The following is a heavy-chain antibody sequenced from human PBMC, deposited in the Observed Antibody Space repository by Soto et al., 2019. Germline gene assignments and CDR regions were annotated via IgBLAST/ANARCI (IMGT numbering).Heavy chain of an antibody. J-gene: IGHJ1*01. V-gene: IGHV3-15*01. CDR2: IKSKTDGGTT. Sequence: GGSLRLSCAASVFTFTNSWMSWVRQAPGKGLEWVGRIKSKTDGGTTDYAAPVKGRFTISRDDSKNTLYLQMNSLKTEDTAVYYCTTARGTYGAEYFQHWGQGTLVTVSS. CDR3: TTARGTYGAEYFQH. D-gene: IGHD4-17*01. CDR1: VFTFTNSW.